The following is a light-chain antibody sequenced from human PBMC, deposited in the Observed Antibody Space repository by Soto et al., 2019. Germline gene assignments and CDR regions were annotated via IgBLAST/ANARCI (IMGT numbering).Light chain of an antibody. CDR3: LSYADTAYV. J-gene: IGLJ1*01. V-gene: IGLV2-8*01. CDR2: EVS. CDR1: SSDVGGYNY. Sequence: QSALTQPPSASGSPGQSVTISCAGTSSDVGGYNYVSWYQQYPGKVPKLMIYEVSERPSGVPDRFSGSKSGNTAFLTVSGLQAEDEADYYCLSYADTAYVFGTG.